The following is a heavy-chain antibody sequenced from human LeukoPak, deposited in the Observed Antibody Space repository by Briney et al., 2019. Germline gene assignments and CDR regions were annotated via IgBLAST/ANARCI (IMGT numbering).Heavy chain of an antibody. CDR1: GFTFGSFW. J-gene: IGHJ4*02. D-gene: IGHD4-17*01. CDR3: ATLDTGVTTGDY. V-gene: IGHV3-7*01. CDR2: INPDGRDE. Sequence: PGGPRPPPWAASGFTFGSFWLSWFRRAPGRGWNWLANINPDGRDEYYVDSVKGRFTLSRDNAKNSLYLQMNSLRAEDSAVYYCATLDTGVTTGDYWGQGTLVTVSS.